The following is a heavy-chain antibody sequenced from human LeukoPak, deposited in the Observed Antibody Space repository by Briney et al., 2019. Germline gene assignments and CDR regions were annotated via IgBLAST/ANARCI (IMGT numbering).Heavy chain of an antibody. CDR3: ARAYSGYDSFDY. V-gene: IGHV5-10-1*01. Sequence: GESLRISCKGFGNSFTKYWINWVRQMPGKGLEWMGRIDPSDSHTNYSPSFQGHVTISADKSITTAYLQWSSLKASDTGIYYCARAYSGYDSFDYWGQGTLVTVSS. CDR2: IDPSDSHT. J-gene: IGHJ4*02. CDR1: GNSFTKYW. D-gene: IGHD5-12*01.